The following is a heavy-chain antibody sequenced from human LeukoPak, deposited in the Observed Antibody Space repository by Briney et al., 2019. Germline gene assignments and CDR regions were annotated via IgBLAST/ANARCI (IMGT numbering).Heavy chain of an antibody. CDR1: GGSISDNY. D-gene: IGHD6-19*01. CDR2: IYYSGTT. Sequence: SETLSLTCIVSGGSISDNYWSWIRQPPGKGLEWIGYIYYSGTTNYNPSLKSRVTISVDTSRNQFSLKLRSVTAADTAVHYCVRGGWSHDYWGQGTLVTVSS. J-gene: IGHJ4*02. CDR3: VRGGWSHDY. V-gene: IGHV4-59*01.